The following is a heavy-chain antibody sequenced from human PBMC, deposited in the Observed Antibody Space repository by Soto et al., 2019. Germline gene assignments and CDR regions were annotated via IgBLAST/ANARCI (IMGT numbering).Heavy chain of an antibody. V-gene: IGHV1-2*04. J-gene: IGHJ6*02. CDR1: GYTFTGYY. D-gene: IGHD6-19*01. Sequence: ASVKVSCKASGYTFTGYYMHWGRQAPGQGLEWMGWINPNSGGTNYAQKFQGWVTMTRDTSISTAYMELSRLRSDDTAVYYCARAGYSSGWYPGLLGPYYYYGMDVWGQGTTVTVSS. CDR3: ARAGYSSGWYPGLLGPYYYYGMDV. CDR2: INPNSGGT.